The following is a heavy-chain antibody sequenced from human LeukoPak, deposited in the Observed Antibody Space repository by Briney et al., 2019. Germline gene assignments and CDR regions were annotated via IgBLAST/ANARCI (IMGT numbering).Heavy chain of an antibody. V-gene: IGHV3-21*01. CDR3: ARDHDILTGSDDY. CDR1: GFTFSSYS. J-gene: IGHJ4*02. D-gene: IGHD3-9*01. CDR2: ISSSSSSYI. Sequence: GGSLRLPCAASGFTFSSYSMNWVRQTPGKGLEWVSSISSSSSSYIYCADSVKGRFTISRDNAKNSLYLQMNSLRAEDTAVYYCARDHDILTGSDDYWGQGTLVTVSS.